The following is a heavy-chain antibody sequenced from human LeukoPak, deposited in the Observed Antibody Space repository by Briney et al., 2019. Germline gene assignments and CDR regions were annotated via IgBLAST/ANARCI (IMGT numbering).Heavy chain of an antibody. J-gene: IGHJ4*02. CDR2: ISSSSSYT. V-gene: IGHV3-21*05. D-gene: IGHD6-13*01. CDR3: ARQQQLAHFDY. CDR1: GFTFSSYS. Sequence: GGSLRLSCAASGFTFSSYSMNWVRQAPGKGLEWVSYISSSSSYTNYADSVKGRFTISRDNAKNSLYLQMNSLRAEDTAVYYCARQQQLAHFDYWGQGTLVTVSS.